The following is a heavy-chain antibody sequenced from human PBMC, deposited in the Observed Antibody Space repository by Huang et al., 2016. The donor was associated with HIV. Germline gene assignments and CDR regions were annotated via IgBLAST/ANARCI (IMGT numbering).Heavy chain of an antibody. D-gene: IGHD3-3*01. CDR1: GGSISTHY. J-gene: IGHJ4*02. CDR3: ARDHHDFWRGYRRMYFFDH. CDR2: IDYSGST. Sequence: QVQLQESGPGHVKPSETLSLTYTVSGGSISTHYWSWIRQPPGKGLEWIGSIDYSGSTNYSPSLKSRVTILLDTSKNQFSLRVNSVTAADTAMYYCARDHHDFWRGYRRMYFFDHWGQGTLVTVSS. V-gene: IGHV4-59*11.